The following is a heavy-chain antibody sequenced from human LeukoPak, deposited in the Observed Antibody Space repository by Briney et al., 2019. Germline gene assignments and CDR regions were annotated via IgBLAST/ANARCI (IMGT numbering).Heavy chain of an antibody. CDR2: IGASGADT. J-gene: IGHJ3*01. D-gene: IGHD3-22*01. CDR1: GFTFSSYA. CDR3: ATRPRDSSGYYLGAFDG. Sequence: GGSLRLSCEASGFTFSSYAMAWVRQAPGKGLDWVSVIGASGADTYYSDSAKGRFTVSRDNSKDTLFLHMSSLRAEDTAVYFCATRPRDSSGYYLGAFDGWGQGATVTVSS. V-gene: IGHV3-23*01.